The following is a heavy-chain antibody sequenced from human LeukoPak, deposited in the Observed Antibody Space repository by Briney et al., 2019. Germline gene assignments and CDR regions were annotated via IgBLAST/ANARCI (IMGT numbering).Heavy chain of an antibody. CDR2: IYSGGST. Sequence: PGGFLRLSCAASGFTVSSNYMSWVRQAPGKGLEWVSVIYSGGSTYYADSVKGRFTISRDNSKNTLYLQMNSLRAEDTAVYYCAREQLVRGYYFDYWGQGTLVTVSS. J-gene: IGHJ4*02. CDR1: GFTVSSNY. CDR3: AREQLVRGYYFDY. V-gene: IGHV3-53*01. D-gene: IGHD6-13*01.